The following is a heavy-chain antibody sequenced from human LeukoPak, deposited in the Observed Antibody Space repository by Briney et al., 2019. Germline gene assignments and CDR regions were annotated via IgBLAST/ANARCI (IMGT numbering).Heavy chain of an antibody. CDR1: GYTFTGYY. Sequence: GASVKVSCKASGYTFTGYYMHWVRQAPGQGLEWMGWINPNSGGTNYAQKFQGRVTMTTDTSTSTAYMELRSLRSDDTAVYYCASGSGSYGPYDYWGQGTLVTVSS. V-gene: IGHV1-2*02. D-gene: IGHD1-26*01. CDR2: INPNSGGT. CDR3: ASGSGSYGPYDY. J-gene: IGHJ4*02.